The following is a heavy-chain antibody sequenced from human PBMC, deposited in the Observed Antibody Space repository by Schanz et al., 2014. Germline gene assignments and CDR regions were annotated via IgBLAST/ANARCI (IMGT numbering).Heavy chain of an antibody. CDR2: ISYDGSNK. J-gene: IGHJ6*02. V-gene: IGHV3-30-3*01. D-gene: IGHD3-10*01. CDR3: ARLPVGYGSGSWDV. CDR1: GFTLSSYA. Sequence: QVQLVESGGGVVQPGRSLRLSCAAYGFTLSSYAMHWVRQAPGKGLEWVAVISYDGSNKYYADSVKGRFTISRDNSKNTLYLQMNSLRAEDTAVFYCARLPVGYGSGSWDVWGRGTSVTVSS.